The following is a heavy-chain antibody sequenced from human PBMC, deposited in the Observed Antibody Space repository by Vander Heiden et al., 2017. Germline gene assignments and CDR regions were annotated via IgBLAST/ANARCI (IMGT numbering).Heavy chain of an antibody. D-gene: IGHD3-10*01. CDR1: GFPVRSNY. CDR2: ISSGGST. V-gene: IGHV3-53*01. CDR3: ARDLGYGSGFFDI. J-gene: IGHJ3*02. Sequence: EVQLVESGGGWIQPGGSLRPSCAASGFPVRSNYMSWVRQGPGKGLEWVSVISSGGSTYYADSVKGRFTISRDNSKNTLYLQMNSLRAEDTAVYYCARDLGYGSGFFDIWGQGTMVTVSS.